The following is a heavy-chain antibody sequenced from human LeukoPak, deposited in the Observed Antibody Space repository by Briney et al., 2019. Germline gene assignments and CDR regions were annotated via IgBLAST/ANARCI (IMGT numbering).Heavy chain of an antibody. J-gene: IGHJ4*02. D-gene: IGHD4-17*01. CDR1: GFTVSSNY. V-gene: IGHV3-53*04. CDR3: ARPSLYGDYGGIDY. CDR2: IYSGGST. Sequence: GGSLRLSCAASGFTVSSNYMSWVRQAPGKGLEWVSVIYSGGSTYYADSVKGRFTISRHNSKNTLYLQMNSLRAEDTAVYYCARPSLYGDYGGIDYWGQGTLVTVSS.